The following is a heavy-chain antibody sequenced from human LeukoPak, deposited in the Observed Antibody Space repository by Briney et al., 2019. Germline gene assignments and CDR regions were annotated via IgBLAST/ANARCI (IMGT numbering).Heavy chain of an antibody. CDR2: INSDGSTI. V-gene: IGHV3-74*01. CDR1: GFTFSSYV. J-gene: IGHJ4*02. Sequence: PGGSLRLSCAASGFTFSSYVMHWVRQAPGKGLVWVSRINSDGSTITYADSVKGRFTISRDNSENTLYLQINSLRVEDTAVYYCAKDTPTTGYHLDSWGQGTLVTVSS. D-gene: IGHD1-1*01. CDR3: AKDTPTTGYHLDS.